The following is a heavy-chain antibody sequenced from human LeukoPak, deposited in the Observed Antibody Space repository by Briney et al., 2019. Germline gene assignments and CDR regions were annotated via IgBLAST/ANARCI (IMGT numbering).Heavy chain of an antibody. V-gene: IGHV4-30-2*01. J-gene: IGHJ5*02. D-gene: IGHD3-22*01. Sequence: SETLSLTCAVSGGSISSGGYSWSWIRQPPGKGLEWIGYIYHSGSTYYNPSLESRVTISVDRSKNQFSLKLSSVTAADTAVYYCARDVGGGLYYYDSXXXYPWGQGTLVTVSS. CDR1: GGSISSGGYS. CDR2: IYHSGST. CDR3: ARDVGGGLYYYDSXXXYP.